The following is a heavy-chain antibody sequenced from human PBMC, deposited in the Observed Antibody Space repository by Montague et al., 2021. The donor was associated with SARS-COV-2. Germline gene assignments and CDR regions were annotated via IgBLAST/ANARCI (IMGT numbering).Heavy chain of an antibody. CDR2: IDWDDDK. D-gene: IGHD3-10*01. CDR3: ARSSVVRGVSVDY. V-gene: IGHV2-70*11. Sequence: PALVKPTQTLTLTCTFSGFSLSTSGMCVSWIRQPPGKALEWLARIDWDDDKHYSTPLKTRLTISKDTSKNQVVLTMTNVDPVDTATYYCARSSVVRGVSVDYWGQGTLVTVSS. CDR1: GFSLSTSGMC. J-gene: IGHJ4*02.